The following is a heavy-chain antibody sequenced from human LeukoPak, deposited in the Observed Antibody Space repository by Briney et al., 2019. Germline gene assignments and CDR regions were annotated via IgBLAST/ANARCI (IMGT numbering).Heavy chain of an antibody. D-gene: IGHD3-3*01. J-gene: IGHJ4*02. CDR3: TSYTIFGVATRYDY. CDR2: IRSKANSYAT. CDR1: GFTVSSNY. Sequence: GGSLRLSCAASGFTVSSNYISWVRQASGKGLEWVGRIRSKANSYATAYAASVKGRFTISRDDSKNTAYLQMNSLKTEDTAVYYCTSYTIFGVATRYDYWGQGTLVTVSS. V-gene: IGHV3-73*01.